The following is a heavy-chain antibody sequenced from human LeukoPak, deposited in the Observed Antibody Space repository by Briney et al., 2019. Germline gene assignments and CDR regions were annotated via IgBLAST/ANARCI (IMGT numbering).Heavy chain of an antibody. V-gene: IGHV1-18*04. CDR2: ISTYSGNT. CDR3: AREGQLLLDF. J-gene: IGHJ4*02. CDR1: GYTFTNYG. D-gene: IGHD2-2*01. Sequence: GASVKVSCKASGYTFTNYGISWVRQAPGQGLEWMGWISTYSGNTNYAQKLKGRVTMTTDTPTRTAYMELRSLRSDDTAVYYCAREGQLLLDFWGQGTLVTVSA.